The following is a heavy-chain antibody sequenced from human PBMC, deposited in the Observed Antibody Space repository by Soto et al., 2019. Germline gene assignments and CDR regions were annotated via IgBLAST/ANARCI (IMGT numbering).Heavy chain of an antibody. CDR3: ARDRAGLMVYAKNGLDY. Sequence: QVQLVQSGAEVKKPGSSVKVSCKASGGTFSSYAISWVRQAPGQGLEWMGGIIPIFGTANYAQKFQGRVTITADEYTSTAYMELSSLRSEDTAVYYCARDRAGLMVYAKNGLDYWGQGTLVTVSS. J-gene: IGHJ4*02. CDR2: IIPIFGTA. V-gene: IGHV1-69*12. CDR1: GGTFSSYA. D-gene: IGHD2-8*01.